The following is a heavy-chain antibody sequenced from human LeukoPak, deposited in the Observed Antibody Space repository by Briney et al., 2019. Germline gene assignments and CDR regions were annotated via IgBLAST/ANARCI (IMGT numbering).Heavy chain of an antibody. J-gene: IGHJ1*01. Sequence: GGSLRLSCAASGFTLSGYWMSWVRQAPGKGLEWVSIIYGGGKTYYADSVKGRFTISRDNSGNTLYLQMNSLRAEDAAVYYCARDVVIGASYDYGDYVPFQHWGQGTLVTVSS. CDR1: GFTLSGYW. D-gene: IGHD4-17*01. CDR3: ARDVVIGASYDYGDYVPFQH. V-gene: IGHV3-53*05. CDR2: IYGGGKT.